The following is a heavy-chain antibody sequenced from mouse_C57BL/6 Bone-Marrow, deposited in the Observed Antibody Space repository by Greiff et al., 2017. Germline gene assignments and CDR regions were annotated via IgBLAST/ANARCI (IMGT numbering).Heavy chain of an antibody. J-gene: IGHJ4*01. V-gene: IGHV1-54*01. Sequence: VKLMESGAELVRPGTSVKVSCKASGYAFTNYLIEWVKQRPGQGLEWIGVINPGSGGTNYNEKFKGKATLTADKSSSIAYMQLSSLTSEDSAVYFCARKYYYAMDYWGQGTSVTVSS. CDR3: ARKYYYAMDY. CDR1: GYAFTNYL. CDR2: INPGSGGT.